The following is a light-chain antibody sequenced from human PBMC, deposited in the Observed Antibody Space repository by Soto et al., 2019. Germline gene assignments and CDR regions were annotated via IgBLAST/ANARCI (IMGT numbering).Light chain of an antibody. CDR1: SSDVGSYNR. CDR3: SSYTARGSNV. CDR2: EVS. J-gene: IGLJ1*01. V-gene: IGLV2-18*02. Sequence: QSVLTQPPSVSGSPGQSVTISCTGTSSDVGSYNRVSWYQQPPGTAPKLMIYEVSNRPSGVPDRFSGSKSGNTASLTISGLQAEDEADYYCSSYTARGSNVFGTGTKVTVL.